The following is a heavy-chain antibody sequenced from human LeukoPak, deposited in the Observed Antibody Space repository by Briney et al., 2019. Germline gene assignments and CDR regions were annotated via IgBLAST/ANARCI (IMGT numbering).Heavy chain of an antibody. CDR1: GYSFTNYW. D-gene: IGHD6-19*01. V-gene: IGHV5-51*03. Sequence: GESLKISCKGSGYSFTNYWIGWVRQMPGKGLEWMGIIYPGDFDTRYSPSFQGQVTISADKSISTAYLQWSSLKASDTAMYYCARRIAVAGTWHFDYWGQGTLVTVSS. CDR3: ARRIAVAGTWHFDY. CDR2: IYPGDFDT. J-gene: IGHJ4*02.